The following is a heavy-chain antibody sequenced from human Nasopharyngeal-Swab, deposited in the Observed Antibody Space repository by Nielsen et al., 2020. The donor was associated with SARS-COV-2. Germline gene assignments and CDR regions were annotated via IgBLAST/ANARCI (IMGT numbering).Heavy chain of an antibody. CDR3: ARGGGGVVVPAAIGWFDP. D-gene: IGHD2-2*01. V-gene: IGHV1-69*10. J-gene: IGHJ5*02. CDR2: IIPILGIA. Sequence: WVRQAPGQGPEWMGGIIPILGIANYAQKFQGRVTITADKSTSTAYMELSSLRSEDTAVYYCARGGGGVVVPAAIGWFDPWGQGTLVTVSS.